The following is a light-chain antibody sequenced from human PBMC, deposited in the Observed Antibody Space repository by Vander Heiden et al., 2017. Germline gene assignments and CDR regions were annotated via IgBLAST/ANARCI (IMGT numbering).Light chain of an antibody. Sequence: QSAPTQPAPVSGSPGQSITISCTGTSSDVGGYNYVPWYQQHPGKAPKLMIYDVSNRPSGVSNRFSGSKSGNTASLTISGLQAEDEADYYCSSYTSSSTYVFGTGTKVTVL. J-gene: IGLJ1*01. CDR1: SSDVGGYNY. V-gene: IGLV2-14*03. CDR3: SSYTSSSTYV. CDR2: DVS.